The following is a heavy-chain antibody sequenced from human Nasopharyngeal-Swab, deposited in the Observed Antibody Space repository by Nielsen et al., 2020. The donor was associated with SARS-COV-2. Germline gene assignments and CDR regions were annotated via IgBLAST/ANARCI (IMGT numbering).Heavy chain of an antibody. CDR2: INPSGGST. D-gene: IGHD6-13*01. J-gene: IGHJ6*02. Sequence: ASVKVSCKASGYTFTSYYMHWVRHAPGQGLEWMGIINPSGGSTSYAQKFQGRVTMTRDTSTSTVYMELSSLRSEDTAVYYCARVRRIAAAASYGMDVWGQGTTVTVSS. V-gene: IGHV1-46*01. CDR3: ARVRRIAAAASYGMDV. CDR1: GYTFTSYY.